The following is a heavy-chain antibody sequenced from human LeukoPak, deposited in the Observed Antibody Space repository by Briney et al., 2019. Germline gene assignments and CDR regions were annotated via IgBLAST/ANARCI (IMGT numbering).Heavy chain of an antibody. Sequence: KASETLSLTCTVSGYSISSGFYWGWIRQPPGKGLEWIGSIYHRGSTYYNPSLKSRVTISVDTSKNQFSLKLSSVTAADTAVYYCARSYYDILTGYLATAAFDPWGQGTLVTVSS. D-gene: IGHD3-9*01. V-gene: IGHV4-38-2*02. J-gene: IGHJ5*02. CDR2: IYHRGST. CDR3: ARSYYDILTGYLATAAFDP. CDR1: GYSISSGFY.